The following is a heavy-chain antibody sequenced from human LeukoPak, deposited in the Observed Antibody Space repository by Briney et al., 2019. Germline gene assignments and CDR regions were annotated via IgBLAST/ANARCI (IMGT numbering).Heavy chain of an antibody. CDR1: GGSFSGYY. D-gene: IGHD3-10*01. CDR2: INHSGST. CDR3: ASYGSGSYRASDY. Sequence: SETLSLTCAVYGGSFSGYYWSWIRQPPGKGLEWIGEINHSGSTNYNPSLKSRVTISVDTSKNQFSLKLSSVTAADTAAYYCASYGSGSYRASDYWGQGTLVTVSS. V-gene: IGHV4-34*01. J-gene: IGHJ4*02.